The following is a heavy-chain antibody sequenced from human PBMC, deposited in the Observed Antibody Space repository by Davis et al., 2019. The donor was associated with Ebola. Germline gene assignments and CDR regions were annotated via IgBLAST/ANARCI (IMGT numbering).Heavy chain of an antibody. V-gene: IGHV4-39*07. CDR1: GGSISSSSYY. CDR3: ARVGYDFWSGYSSDNWFDP. Sequence: SETLSLTCAVSGGSISSSSYYWGWIHQPPGKGLEWIGSIYYSGSTNYNPSLKSRVTISVDTSKNQFSLKLSSVTAADTAVYYCARVGYDFWSGYSSDNWFDPWGQGTLVTVSS. D-gene: IGHD3-3*01. CDR2: IYYSGST. J-gene: IGHJ5*02.